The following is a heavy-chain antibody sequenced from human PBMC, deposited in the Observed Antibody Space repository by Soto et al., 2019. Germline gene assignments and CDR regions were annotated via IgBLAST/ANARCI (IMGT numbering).Heavy chain of an antibody. D-gene: IGHD1-1*01. CDR2: IYYSGST. J-gene: IGHJ5*02. Sequence: QVQLQESGPGLVKPSQTLSLTCTVSGGSISSGGYYWSWIRQHPGKGLEWIGYIYYSGSTYYNPSLKSRVTISVDTSKNQFSLKLSSVTAADTAVYYCARDPARTNWNWFDPWGQGTLVTVSS. CDR1: GGSISSGGYY. CDR3: ARDPARTNWNWFDP. V-gene: IGHV4-31*03.